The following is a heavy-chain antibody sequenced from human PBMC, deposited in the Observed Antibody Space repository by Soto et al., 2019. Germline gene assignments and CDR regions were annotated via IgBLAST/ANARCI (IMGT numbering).Heavy chain of an antibody. CDR2: IFTGGTT. Sequence: SETLSLTCTVSGGSVSSSGYYWNWIRQPPGKGLEWIGYIFTGGTTNYNPSLNSRITISLDTSKNQFSLRLSSVTTADTAVYYCARSPRFCSGGKCNTRYFQHWGRGTLVTVSS. CDR1: GGSVSSSGYY. V-gene: IGHV4-61*08. D-gene: IGHD2-15*01. J-gene: IGHJ1*01. CDR3: ARSPRFCSGGKCNTRYFQH.